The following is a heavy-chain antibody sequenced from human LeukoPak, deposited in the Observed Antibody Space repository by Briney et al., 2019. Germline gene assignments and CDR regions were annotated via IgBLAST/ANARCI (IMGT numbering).Heavy chain of an antibody. D-gene: IGHD6-19*01. J-gene: IGHJ3*02. Sequence: GGSLRLSCAASGFTFDDYAMHWVRQAPGKGLEWVSGISWNSGSIGYADSVKGRFTISRDNTKNSLYLQMNSLRAEDMAFYYCAKDGSSGWDDAFDIWGQGTMVTVSS. CDR2: ISWNSGSI. V-gene: IGHV3-9*03. CDR3: AKDGSSGWDDAFDI. CDR1: GFTFDDYA.